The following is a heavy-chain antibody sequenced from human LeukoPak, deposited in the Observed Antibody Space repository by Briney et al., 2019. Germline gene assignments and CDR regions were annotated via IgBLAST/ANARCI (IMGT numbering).Heavy chain of an antibody. V-gene: IGHV1-8*02. CDR1: GYTFTSYG. CDR2: MNPNSGNT. D-gene: IGHD1-26*01. CDR3: ARDRLLWELPTYYFDY. Sequence: ASVKVSCKASGYTFTSYGISWVRQATGQGLEWMGLMNPNSGNTGYAQKFQGRVTMTRNTSISTAYMELSSLRSEDTAVYYCARDRLLWELPTYYFDYWGQGTLVTVSS. J-gene: IGHJ4*02.